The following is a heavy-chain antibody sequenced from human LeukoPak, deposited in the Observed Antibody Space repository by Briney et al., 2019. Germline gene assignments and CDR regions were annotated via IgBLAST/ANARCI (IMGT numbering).Heavy chain of an antibody. CDR2: ISYDGSNK. CDR3: ATAMYGSSYFDY. J-gene: IGHJ4*02. D-gene: IGHD1-26*01. V-gene: IGHV3-30*04. CDR1: GFTFSSYA. Sequence: GRSLRLSCAASGFTFSSYAMHWVRQAPGKGLEWVAVISYDGSNKYYAESVKGRFTISRDSSKNTLYLQMNSLRGEDTAVYYCATAMYGSSYFDYWGQGTLVTVSS.